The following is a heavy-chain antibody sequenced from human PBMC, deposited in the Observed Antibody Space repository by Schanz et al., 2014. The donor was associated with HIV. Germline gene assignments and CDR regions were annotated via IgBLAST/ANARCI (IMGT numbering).Heavy chain of an antibody. D-gene: IGHD3-22*01. CDR2: ISYGGGNN. J-gene: IGHJ6*02. V-gene: IGHV3-30-3*02. Sequence: QVQLVESGGGVVQPGRSLRLSCAASGFTFSSYAMHWVRQPPGKGLEWVAAISYGGGNNYTAGSVKGRFTVSRDNSKNTLHLQMNSLRADDAAVYYCAKDRNYYESKYRGKGNYYYYYGMDVWGQGTTVTVSS. CDR1: GFTFSSYA. CDR3: AKDRNYYESKYRGKGNYYYYYGMDV.